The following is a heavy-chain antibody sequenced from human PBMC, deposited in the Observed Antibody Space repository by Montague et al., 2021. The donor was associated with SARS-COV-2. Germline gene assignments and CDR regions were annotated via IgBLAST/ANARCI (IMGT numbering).Heavy chain of an antibody. Sequence: SETLSLTCTVSGASVGSSDWGWIRQSPGKGLEWIGYSYSVGSTDYNPSLTSRATISRDTSKNQFSLKVRSVTAADTAVYYCARETMTADAFDIWGQGAMVTVSS. D-gene: IGHD1-14*01. V-gene: IGHV4-59*02. CDR1: GASVGSSD. J-gene: IGHJ3*02. CDR3: ARETMTADAFDI. CDR2: SYSVGST.